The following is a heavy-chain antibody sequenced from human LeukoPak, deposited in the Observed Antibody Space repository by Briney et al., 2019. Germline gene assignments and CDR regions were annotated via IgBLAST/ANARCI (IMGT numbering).Heavy chain of an antibody. J-gene: IGHJ4*02. V-gene: IGHV3-64*01. CDR1: GFTFSSYA. CDR2: ISSNGGST. CDR3: ARVSRAGVGAY. D-gene: IGHD3-16*01. Sequence: GGSLRLSCAASGFTFSSYAMRWVRQAPGKGLEYVSAISSNGGSTYYANSVKGRFTISRDNSKNTLYLQMGSLRAEDMAVYYCARVSRAGVGAYGGQGTRVTVSS.